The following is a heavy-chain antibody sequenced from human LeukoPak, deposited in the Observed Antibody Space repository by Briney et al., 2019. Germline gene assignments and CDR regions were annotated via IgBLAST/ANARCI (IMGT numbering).Heavy chain of an antibody. Sequence: SETLSLTCTVSGGSISSGSYYWSWIRQPAGKGLEWIGRIYTSGSTNYNPSLKSRVTISVDTSKNQFSLKLSSVTAADTAVYYCARELLGSSPFDYWGQGTLVTVSS. CDR2: IYTSGST. J-gene: IGHJ4*02. CDR3: ARELLGSSPFDY. D-gene: IGHD2-2*01. CDR1: GGSISSGSYY. V-gene: IGHV4-61*02.